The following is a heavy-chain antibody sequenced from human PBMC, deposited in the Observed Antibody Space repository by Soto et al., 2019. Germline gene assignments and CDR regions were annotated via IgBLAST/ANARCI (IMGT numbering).Heavy chain of an antibody. CDR3: AKYSYYSRSGSYSPYYLDY. J-gene: IGHJ4*02. D-gene: IGHD3-10*01. V-gene: IGHV3-30*18. Sequence: QVYLVESGGGVVQPGRSLRLSCAVSGFTFPNFAMHWVRQVPVKGLEWVALISSDGSNRCYADSVKGRVTISRDNSKNTMYLQMNSLRTEATAVFFCAKYSYYSRSGSYSPYYLDYWGQGTLVTVSS. CDR1: GFTFPNFA. CDR2: ISSDGSNR.